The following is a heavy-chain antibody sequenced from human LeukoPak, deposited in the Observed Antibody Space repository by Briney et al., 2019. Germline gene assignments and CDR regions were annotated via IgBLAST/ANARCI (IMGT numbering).Heavy chain of an antibody. CDR2: ISYDGSNK. V-gene: IGHV3-30*04. J-gene: IGHJ4*02. D-gene: IGHD3-10*01. CDR1: GFTFSSYE. CDR3: ARDVTMVRGVLDY. Sequence: GGSLRLSCAASGFTFSSYEMNWVRQAPGKGLEWVAVISYDGSNKYYADSVKGRFTISRDNSKNTLYLQMNSLRAEDTAVYYCARDVTMVRGVLDYWGQGTLVTVSS.